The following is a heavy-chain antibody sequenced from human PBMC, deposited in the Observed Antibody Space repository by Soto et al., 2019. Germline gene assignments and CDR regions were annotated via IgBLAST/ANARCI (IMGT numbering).Heavy chain of an antibody. V-gene: IGHV4-59*12. CDR2: IYYTGST. Sequence: SETLSLTCSVSGDAIKSYYWSWIRQPPGKGLEWIGYIYYTGSTSHNPSLKSRVTLSVDTSKNHVSLRLSSVTAADTAVYYCAREVSSTSCQFDSWGPGTLVTVSS. CDR1: GDAIKSYY. J-gene: IGHJ4*02. CDR3: AREVSSTSCQFDS. D-gene: IGHD2-2*01.